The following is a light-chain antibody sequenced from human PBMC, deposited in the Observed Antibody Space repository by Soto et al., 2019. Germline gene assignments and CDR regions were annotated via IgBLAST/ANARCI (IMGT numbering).Light chain of an antibody. CDR2: GND. V-gene: IGLV1-44*01. J-gene: IGLJ2*01. CDR1: SSNIGGNI. Sequence: QSVLTQPPSASGTPGQRVTISCSGSSSNIGGNIVNWYQQLPGTAPKLLIFGNDQRPSWVPDRFSGSKSGTSASLAISGLQSEDEANYYCAAWDDSLNGVVFCGGTKLTVL. CDR3: AAWDDSLNGVV.